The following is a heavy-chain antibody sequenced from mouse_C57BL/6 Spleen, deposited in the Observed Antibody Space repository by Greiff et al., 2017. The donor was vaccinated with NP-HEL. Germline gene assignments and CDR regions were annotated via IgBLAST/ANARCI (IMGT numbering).Heavy chain of an antibody. J-gene: IGHJ2*01. D-gene: IGHD4-1*01. CDR2: ISYDGSN. Sequence: EVKLVESGPGLVKPSQSLSLTCSVSGYSITSGYYWNWIRQLPGNKLEWMGYISYDGSNNYNPSLKNRISITRDTSKNQFFLKLNSVTTEDTATYYCARRTGTYRDFDYWGQGTTLTVSS. CDR3: ARRTGTYRDFDY. CDR1: GYSITSGYY. V-gene: IGHV3-6*01.